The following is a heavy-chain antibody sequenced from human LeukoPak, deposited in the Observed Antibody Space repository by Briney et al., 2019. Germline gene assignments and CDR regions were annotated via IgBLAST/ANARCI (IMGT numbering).Heavy chain of an antibody. CDR1: GYTFTGYY. CDR2: INPNSGGT. CDR3: ARDRFTVVTRLYAFDI. J-gene: IGHJ3*02. Sequence: ASVKVSCKASGYTFTGYYMHWVRQAPGQGLEWMGWINPNSGGTNYAQKFQGRVTMTRDTSISTAYMELSRLRSDDTAVYYCARDRFTVVTRLYAFDIWGQGTMVTVSS. V-gene: IGHV1-2*02. D-gene: IGHD4-23*01.